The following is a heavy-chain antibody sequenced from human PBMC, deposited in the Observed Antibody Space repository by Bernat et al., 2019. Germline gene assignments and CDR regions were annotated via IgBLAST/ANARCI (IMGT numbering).Heavy chain of an antibody. V-gene: IGHV3-66*01. Sequence: EVQLVESGGGLVQPGGSLRLSCAASGFTFSSYWMSWVRQAPGKGLEWVSVIYSGGSTYYADSVKGRFTISRDNSKNTLYLQMNSLRAEDTAVYYCAGSNWNDQTVPWGQGTLVTVSS. CDR1: GFTFSSYW. CDR2: IYSGGST. D-gene: IGHD1-20*01. J-gene: IGHJ5*02. CDR3: AGSNWNDQTVP.